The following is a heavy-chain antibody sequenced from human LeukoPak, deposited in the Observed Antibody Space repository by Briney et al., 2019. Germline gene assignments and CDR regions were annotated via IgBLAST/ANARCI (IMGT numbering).Heavy chain of an antibody. CDR2: INHSGST. Sequence: PSETLSLTCAVYGGSFSGYYWSWIRQPPGKGLEWIGEINHSGSTNYNPSLKSRVTISVDTSKNQISLKLSSVTAADTAVYYCARAGPRSVLRFLEWPQNRREFDYWGQGTLVTVSS. CDR3: ARAGPRSVLRFLEWPQNRREFDY. J-gene: IGHJ4*02. CDR1: GGSFSGYY. V-gene: IGHV4-34*01. D-gene: IGHD3-3*01.